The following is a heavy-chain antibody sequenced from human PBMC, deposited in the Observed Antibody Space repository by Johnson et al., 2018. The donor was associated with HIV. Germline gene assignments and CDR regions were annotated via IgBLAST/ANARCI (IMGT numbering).Heavy chain of an antibody. CDR2: ISYDGSNK. D-gene: IGHD4-23*01. Sequence: QVQLVESGGVVVQPGGSLRLSCAASGFTFSSYAMHWVRQAPGKGLEWVAVISYDGSNKYYADSVKGRFTISRDNSKNTLYLQMNSLRAEDTAVYYCAKVGATVITPRGEAFDIWGQGTMVTVSS. CDR3: AKVGATVITPRGEAFDI. J-gene: IGHJ3*02. V-gene: IGHV3-30*04. CDR1: GFTFSSYA.